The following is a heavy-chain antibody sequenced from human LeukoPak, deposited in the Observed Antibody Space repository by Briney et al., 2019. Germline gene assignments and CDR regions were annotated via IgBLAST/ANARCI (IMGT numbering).Heavy chain of an antibody. V-gene: IGHV4-59*08. CDR3: ARGIAARGAFDI. CDR2: IYYSGST. Sequence: SETLSLTCTVSGGSISSYCWSWIRQPPGKGLEWIGYIYYSGSTNYNPSLKSRVTISVDTSKNQFSLKLSSVTAADTAVYYCARGIAARGAFDIWGQGTMVTVSS. J-gene: IGHJ3*02. CDR1: GGSISSYC. D-gene: IGHD6-25*01.